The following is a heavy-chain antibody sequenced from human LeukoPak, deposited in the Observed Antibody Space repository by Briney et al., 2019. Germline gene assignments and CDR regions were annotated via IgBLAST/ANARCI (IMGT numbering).Heavy chain of an antibody. CDR1: GGSFSGYY. J-gene: IGHJ5*02. V-gene: IGHV4-34*01. Sequence: SETLSLTCAVYGGSFSGYYWGWIRQPQGKGLEWIGEINHSGSTNYNPSLKSRVTISVDTSKNQFSLKLSSVTAADTAVYYCARGTDCSSTSCYLSPWGQGTLVTVSS. D-gene: IGHD2-2*01. CDR3: ARGTDCSSTSCYLSP. CDR2: INHSGST.